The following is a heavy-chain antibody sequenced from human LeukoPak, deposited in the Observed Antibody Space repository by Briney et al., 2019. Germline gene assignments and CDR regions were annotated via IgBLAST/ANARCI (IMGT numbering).Heavy chain of an antibody. D-gene: IGHD3-22*01. Sequence: SVKVSCKASGGTFSSYAISWVRQAPGQGLEWMGRIIPILSIANYAQKFQGRVTITADKSTSTAYMELSSLRSEDTAVYYCASVVDYYDSSGDAFDIWGQGTMVTVSS. J-gene: IGHJ3*02. CDR1: GGTFSSYA. CDR3: ASVVDYYDSSGDAFDI. V-gene: IGHV1-69*04. CDR2: IIPILSIA.